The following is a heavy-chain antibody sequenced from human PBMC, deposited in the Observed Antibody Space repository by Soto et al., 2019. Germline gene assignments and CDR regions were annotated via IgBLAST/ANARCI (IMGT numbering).Heavy chain of an antibody. Sequence: QVQLQESRPGLVKPSQTLSLTCTVSGGSIRSGGYYCSWIGHHPGNGLEWLGYIYHGGTTYYNPSLKHRVTLSVDTSTSQFCLKLTTVTAADTAVCFCARGRGIQVLGWFDPWGQGTLFTVSS. CDR2: IYHGGTT. J-gene: IGHJ5*02. V-gene: IGHV4-31*03. D-gene: IGHD7-27*01. CDR3: ARGRGIQVLGWFDP. CDR1: GGSIRSGGYY.